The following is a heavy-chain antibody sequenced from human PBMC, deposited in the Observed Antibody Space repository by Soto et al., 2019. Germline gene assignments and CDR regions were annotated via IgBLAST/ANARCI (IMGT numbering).Heavy chain of an antibody. CDR1: GASITSSY. Sequence: SETLSHTCTVSGASITSSYWSWIRQSPGKGLEWIAYVYHTGATNYNPSLKSRVTISLDTSKSQFSLNLTSLSTADTAVYFCARGGNRYSNVASGVGGFDYWGQGSLVTVSS. D-gene: IGHD5-12*01. CDR3: ARGGNRYSNVASGVGGFDY. CDR2: VYHTGAT. V-gene: IGHV4-59*01. J-gene: IGHJ4*02.